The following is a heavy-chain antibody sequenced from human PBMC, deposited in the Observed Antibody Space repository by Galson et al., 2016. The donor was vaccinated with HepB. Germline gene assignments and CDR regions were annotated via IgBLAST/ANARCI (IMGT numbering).Heavy chain of an antibody. D-gene: IGHD5-12*01. J-gene: IGHJ4*02. CDR1: GFPFSTYA. V-gene: IGHV3-30-3*01. CDR2: IANDGTRK. Sequence: SLRLSCAASGFPFSTYALHWVRQAPGKGLEWVSFIANDGTRKDYVDSVKGRFTISRDNSKNTLYLQMNSLRADDTALYYCAREGYSYESDYFDYWGQGTLVTVSA. CDR3: AREGYSYESDYFDY.